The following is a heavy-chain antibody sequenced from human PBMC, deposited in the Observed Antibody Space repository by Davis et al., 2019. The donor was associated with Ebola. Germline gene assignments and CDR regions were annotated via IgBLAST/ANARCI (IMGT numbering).Heavy chain of an antibody. CDR3: AKDHPSSYYFYDSSGPGIFSSAFDI. D-gene: IGHD3-22*01. V-gene: IGHV3-30*18. J-gene: IGHJ3*02. Sequence: GESLKISCEASAFTFSNYGMHWVRQAPGKGLEWVAVISNDGSNRYYADSVKGRFTISRDNSKDTLYLRMNSLRAEDTAVYYCAKDHPSSYYFYDSSGPGIFSSAFDIWGQGTMVTVSS. CDR1: AFTFSNYG. CDR2: ISNDGSNR.